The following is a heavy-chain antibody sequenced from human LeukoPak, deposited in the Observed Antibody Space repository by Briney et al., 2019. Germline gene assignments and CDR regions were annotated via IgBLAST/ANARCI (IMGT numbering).Heavy chain of an antibody. CDR1: GFTFSNFG. Sequence: GGSLRLSCEASGFTFSNFGMHWVRQAPGKGLEWVSAIHSSGGTYYADSVKGRFTISRDTSKNTLYLQINSLRVEDTAVYYCIVFGDSNHWGQGTLVTVSS. CDR2: IHSSGGT. CDR3: IVFGDSNH. V-gene: IGHV3-NL1*01. D-gene: IGHD4-17*01. J-gene: IGHJ5*02.